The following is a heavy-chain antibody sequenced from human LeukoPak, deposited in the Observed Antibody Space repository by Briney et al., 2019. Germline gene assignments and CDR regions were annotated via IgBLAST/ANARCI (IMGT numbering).Heavy chain of an antibody. CDR1: GFTFDDYA. CDR3: AKSHGSDCSSTSCYPLADY. D-gene: IGHD2-2*01. V-gene: IGHV3-9*01. Sequence: QAGGSLRLSCAASGFTFDDYAMHWVRQAPGKGLEWVSGISWNSGSIGYADPVKGRFTISRDNAKNSLYLQMNSLRAEDTALYYCAKSHGSDCSSTSCYPLADYWGQGTLVTVSS. J-gene: IGHJ4*02. CDR2: ISWNSGSI.